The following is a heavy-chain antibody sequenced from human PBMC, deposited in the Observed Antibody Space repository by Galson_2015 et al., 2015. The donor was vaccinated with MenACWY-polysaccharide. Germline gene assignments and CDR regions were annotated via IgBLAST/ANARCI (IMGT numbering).Heavy chain of an antibody. J-gene: IGHJ4*02. CDR1: GFTFKTYS. V-gene: IGHV3-48*01. CDR3: TRDRPIDY. CDR2: ISSTTSTI. Sequence: SLRLSCAASGFTFKTYSMNWVRQAPGKGLEWVSYISSTTSTIYYADSVKGRFTISRDNAKNSLYLQMNSLRAEDTAIYYCTRDRPIDYWGQGTLVTVSS.